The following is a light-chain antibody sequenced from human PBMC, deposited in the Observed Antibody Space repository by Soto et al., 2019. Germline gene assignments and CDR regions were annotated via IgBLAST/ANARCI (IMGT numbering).Light chain of an antibody. Sequence: QLVLTQPPSASGTPGQRVTISCSGSSSNIGSNTVNWYLQLPGTAPKLLIYGNNQRPSGVPDRFSGSKSGTSASLAISGLQSEDEADYYCAAWDDSLNGVVFGGGTKLTVL. CDR2: GNN. V-gene: IGLV1-44*01. CDR3: AAWDDSLNGVV. J-gene: IGLJ2*01. CDR1: SSNIGSNT.